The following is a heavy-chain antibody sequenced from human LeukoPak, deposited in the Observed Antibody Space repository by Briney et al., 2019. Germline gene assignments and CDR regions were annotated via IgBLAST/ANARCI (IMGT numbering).Heavy chain of an antibody. D-gene: IGHD3-9*01. CDR1: GGSFSGYY. J-gene: IGHJ5*02. CDR3: ARAGYDILTGYDDWFDP. V-gene: IGHV4-34*01. CDR2: INHSGST. Sequence: SETLSLTCAVYGGSFSGYYWSWIRQPPGKGLEWIGEINHSGSTNYNPSLKSRVTMSVDTSKNQFSLKLSSVTAADTAVYYCARAGYDILTGYDDWFDPWGQGTLVTVSS.